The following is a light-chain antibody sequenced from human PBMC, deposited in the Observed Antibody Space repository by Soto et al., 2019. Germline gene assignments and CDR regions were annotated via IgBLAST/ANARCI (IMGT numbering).Light chain of an antibody. CDR3: CSYAGSDKYV. Sequence: SVLPQPPSASASPGQSVTISCTGTRREIGSYNYVSWYRQHPDKAPQVMIYEVNKRPSGVPDRFSGSKSGNTASLTVSGLQAEDEADYYCCSYAGSDKYVFGTGTKVTVL. V-gene: IGLV2-8*01. J-gene: IGLJ1*01. CDR1: RREIGSYNY. CDR2: EVN.